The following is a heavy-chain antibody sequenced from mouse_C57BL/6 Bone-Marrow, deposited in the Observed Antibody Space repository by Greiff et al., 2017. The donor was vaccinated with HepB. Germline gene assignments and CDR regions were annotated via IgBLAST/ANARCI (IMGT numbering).Heavy chain of an antibody. CDR2: ISSGGSYT. D-gene: IGHD1-1*01. Sequence: EVKLMESGGDLVKPGGSLKLSCAASGFTFSSYGMSWVRQTPDKGLEWVAHISSGGSYTYYPDSVKGRSTISRDNSKNTLYLQMSRLKSEDTAMYYGARPHYYPTTDWYFDGWGTGTTVTVSS. V-gene: IGHV5-6*01. CDR3: ARPHYYPTTDWYFDG. CDR1: GFTFSSYG. J-gene: IGHJ1*03.